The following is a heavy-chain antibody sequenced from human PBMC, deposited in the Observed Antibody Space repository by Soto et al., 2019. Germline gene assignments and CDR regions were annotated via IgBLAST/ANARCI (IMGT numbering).Heavy chain of an antibody. J-gene: IGHJ4*02. Sequence: EVQLVESGGGLVQPGGPRRLSCAASGFTFNIYGMHWVLRVPCECLEWVSRISDDDSRTDYAGSVKGRFTISRDNAKNTLYLQRIALSVEDTALYYCTIVPRPSAGGTGAFWGQGTMVAVAS. CDR1: GFTFNIYG. CDR2: ISDDDSRT. V-gene: IGHV3-74*01. CDR3: TIVPRPSAGGTGAF. D-gene: IGHD6-13*01.